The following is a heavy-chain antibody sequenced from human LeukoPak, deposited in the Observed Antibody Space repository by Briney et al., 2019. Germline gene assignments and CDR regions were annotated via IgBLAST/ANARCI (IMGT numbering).Heavy chain of an antibody. CDR2: IKSKTAGGTT. Sequence: GGSLRLSCEASAFTLSNAWMNWVRQAPGKGLEWVGRIKSKTAGGTTDYAAPVKGRFIISRDDSKNTLYLQMNSLKTEDTAVYYCSINYYESNDYYIDYWGQGTLVTVSS. J-gene: IGHJ4*02. V-gene: IGHV3-15*07. CDR3: SINYYESNDYYIDY. CDR1: AFTLSNAW. D-gene: IGHD3-22*01.